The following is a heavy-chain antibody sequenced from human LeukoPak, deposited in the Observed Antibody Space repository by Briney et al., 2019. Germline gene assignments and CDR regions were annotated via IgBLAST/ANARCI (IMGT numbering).Heavy chain of an antibody. V-gene: IGHV4-30-2*01. D-gene: IGHD5-18*01. CDR3: ARVNADTAMVKAFDI. Sequence: PSQTLSLTCTVSGGSISSGGYYWSWIRQPPGKGLEWIGYIYHSGSTYYNPSLKSRVTISVDRSKNQFSLKLSSVTAADTAVYYCARVNADTAMVKAFDIWGQGTMVTVSS. CDR2: IYHSGST. J-gene: IGHJ3*02. CDR1: GGSISSGGYY.